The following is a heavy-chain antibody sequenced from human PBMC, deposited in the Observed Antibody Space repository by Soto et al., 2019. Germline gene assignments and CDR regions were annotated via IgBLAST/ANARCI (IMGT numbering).Heavy chain of an antibody. V-gene: IGHV3-30*04. CDR2: ISYDGRNK. CDR1: GFTFSSYA. Sequence: GGSLRLSCAASGFTFSSYAMHWVRQAPGKGLEWVAVISYDGRNKYYADSVKGRFTISRDDSKNTLYLQMNRPRAEDTAVYYCARGRMVRGVLWFDPWGQGTLVTVSS. J-gene: IGHJ5*02. D-gene: IGHD3-10*01. CDR3: ARGRMVRGVLWFDP.